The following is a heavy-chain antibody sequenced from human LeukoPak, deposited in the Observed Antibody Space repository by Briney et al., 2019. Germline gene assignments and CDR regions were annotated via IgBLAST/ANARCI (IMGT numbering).Heavy chain of an antibody. D-gene: IGHD6-13*01. J-gene: IGHJ6*02. V-gene: IGHV1-69*13. Sequence: SVKVSCKASGGTFSSYAISWVRQAPGQGLEWMGGIIPIFGTANYAQKFQGRVTITADESTSTAYMELSSLRSEDTAVYYCASHVGVAAAGILGYYYGMDVWGQGTTVTVSS. CDR2: IIPIFGTA. CDR3: ASHVGVAAAGILGYYYGMDV. CDR1: GGTFSSYA.